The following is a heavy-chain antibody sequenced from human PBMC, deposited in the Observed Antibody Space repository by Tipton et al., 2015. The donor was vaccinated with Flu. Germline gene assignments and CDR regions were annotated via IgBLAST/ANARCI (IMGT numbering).Heavy chain of an antibody. CDR2: IYYSGST. D-gene: IGHD1-26*01. J-gene: IGHJ6*02. CDR3: ARDGWELAYYYYGMDV. Sequence: TLSLTCTVSGGSISSSSYYWGWIRQPPGKGLEWIGSIYYSGSTYYNPSLKSRVTISVDTSKNQFSLKLSSVTAADTAVYYCARDGWELAYYYYGMDVWGQGTTVTVSS. CDR1: GGSISSSSYY. V-gene: IGHV4-39*07.